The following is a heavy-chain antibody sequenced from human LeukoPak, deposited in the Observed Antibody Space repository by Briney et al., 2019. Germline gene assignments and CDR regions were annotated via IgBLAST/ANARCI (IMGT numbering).Heavy chain of an antibody. V-gene: IGHV4-39*07. J-gene: IGHJ4*02. Sequence: RTSETLSLTCAISGGSISVTPYYWGWIRQPPGKGPEWIGSIYYSGSTYYNPSLKSRLTISVDTSKNQFSLKLTSVTAADTAVYYCARASTIFGHFAYWGRGTLVTVSS. D-gene: IGHD3-3*01. CDR2: IYYSGST. CDR3: ARASTIFGHFAY. CDR1: GGSISVTPYY.